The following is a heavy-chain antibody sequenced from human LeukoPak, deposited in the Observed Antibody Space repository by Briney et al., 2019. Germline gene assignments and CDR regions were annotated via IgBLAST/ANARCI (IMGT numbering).Heavy chain of an antibody. D-gene: IGHD3-22*01. CDR3: ARQIYYFDSSGQGWFDP. CDR1: GYTFTSYW. CDR2: IDPNDGYT. V-gene: IGHV5-10-1*01. J-gene: IGHJ5*02. Sequence: GESLMISCKGSGYTFTSYWITWVRQEPGKGLEWMGKIDPNDGYTQYSPSFEGHVSFSADKSNSTAYLQWSSLKASDTAMYYCARQIYYFDSSGQGWFDPWGQGTLVAVS.